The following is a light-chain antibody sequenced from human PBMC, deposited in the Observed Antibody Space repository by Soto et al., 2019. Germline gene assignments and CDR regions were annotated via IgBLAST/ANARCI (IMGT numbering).Light chain of an antibody. CDR3: QQSYSAYYT. V-gene: IGKV1-39*01. CDR2: AGS. J-gene: IGKJ3*01. CDR1: RSVVNY. Sequence: DIQMTQSPSSLSAFAGDRVTITCRASRSVVNYLNWYQQKPGKAPTVLIYAGSTLHSGVPSRFSGSGSGTDFTRTISSLQPEDAATYCCQQSYSAYYTFGPGTRLEI.